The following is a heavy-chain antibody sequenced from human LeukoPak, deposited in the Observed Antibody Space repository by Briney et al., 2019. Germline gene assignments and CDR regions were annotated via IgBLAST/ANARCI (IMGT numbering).Heavy chain of an antibody. V-gene: IGHV3-23*01. Sequence: DPGGSLRLSCAVSGFTFGTYAMSWVRQAPGKGLEWVSTISASGGTTYYADSVKGRFTISRDDFKNTLYLQMNTLRAEDTALYYCGKDGLTIFGVINDAFDIWGQGTMVTVSS. CDR1: GFTFGTYA. J-gene: IGHJ3*02. D-gene: IGHD3-3*01. CDR2: ISASGGTT. CDR3: GKDGLTIFGVINDAFDI.